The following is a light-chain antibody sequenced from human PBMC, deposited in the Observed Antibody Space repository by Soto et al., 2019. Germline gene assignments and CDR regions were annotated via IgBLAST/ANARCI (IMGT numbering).Light chain of an antibody. J-gene: IGLJ2*01. Sequence: QSVLTQPPSASGSPGQSVTISCTGTSSDVGGYNYASWYQQHPGKAPKLMIYEVSKRPSGVPGRFSASKSGNTASLTVSGLQAEDEADYYCSSYGGNNNLVFGGGTKVTVL. CDR1: SSDVGGYNY. CDR3: SSYGGNNNLV. V-gene: IGLV2-8*01. CDR2: EVS.